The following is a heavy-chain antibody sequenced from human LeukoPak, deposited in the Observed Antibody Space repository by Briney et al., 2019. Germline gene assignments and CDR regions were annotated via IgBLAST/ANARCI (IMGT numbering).Heavy chain of an antibody. V-gene: IGHV1-24*01. D-gene: IGHD3-22*01. CDR1: GYTLTDLS. CDR2: LDAEDGET. CDR3: ATSSGYGFLFEY. J-gene: IGHJ4*02. Sequence: ASEKVSCKVSGYTLTDLSMHWVRQGPGKGLEWMGGLDAEDGETIYAQNFQGRVTMTEDTSTDTAYMEVRSLRSEDTAVYYCATSSGYGFLFEYWGQGTLVTVSS.